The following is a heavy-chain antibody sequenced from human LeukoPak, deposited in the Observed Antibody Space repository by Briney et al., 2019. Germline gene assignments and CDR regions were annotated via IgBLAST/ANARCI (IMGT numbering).Heavy chain of an antibody. D-gene: IGHD6-19*01. CDR1: GFTFSTYN. Sequence: GGSLRLSCAASGFTFSTYNMNWVRQAPGNGPEWVSGISGAGTSTYYPDSVKGRFTISRDNSKNTLFLQMNSLGADDTASYYCAIAKGPVDIVVAATGVFGYWGQGTPVTVSS. CDR2: ISGAGTST. CDR3: AIAKGPVDIVVAATGVFGY. J-gene: IGHJ4*02. V-gene: IGHV3-23*01.